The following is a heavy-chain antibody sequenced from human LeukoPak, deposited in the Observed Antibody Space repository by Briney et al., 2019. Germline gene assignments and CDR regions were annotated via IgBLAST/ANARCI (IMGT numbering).Heavy chain of an antibody. CDR1: GYSFTSYW. D-gene: IGHD3-10*01. Sequence: GESLKISCKGSGYSFTSYWISWVRQMPGKGLVWMGRIDPSDSYTNYSPSFQGHVTISADKSISTAYLQWSSLKASDTAMYYCARDSTYYYGSGRANDAFDIWGQGTMVTVSS. J-gene: IGHJ3*02. V-gene: IGHV5-10-1*01. CDR2: IDPSDSYT. CDR3: ARDSTYYYGSGRANDAFDI.